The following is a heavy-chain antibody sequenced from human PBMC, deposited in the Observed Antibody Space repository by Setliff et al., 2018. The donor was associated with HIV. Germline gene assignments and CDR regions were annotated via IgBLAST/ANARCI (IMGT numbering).Heavy chain of an antibody. CDR3: HSGYDTEEQSYFDY. V-gene: IGHV3-23*01. CDR2: IGGSGGST. D-gene: IGHD5-12*01. J-gene: IGHJ4*02. CDR1: GFSFSSYA. Sequence: GGSLRLSCAANGFSFSSYAMSWVRQAPGKGLEWVSGIGGSGGSTYYAGSVKGRFTISRDFSKNMVYLQMNSLRVEDTGVYYCHSGYDTEEQSYFDYWGQGTLVTVSS.